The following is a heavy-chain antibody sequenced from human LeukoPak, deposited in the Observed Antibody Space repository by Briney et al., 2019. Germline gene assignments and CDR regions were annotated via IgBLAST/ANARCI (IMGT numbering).Heavy chain of an antibody. CDR1: GYTLTELS. CDR3: ARAASKNGDDVPGY. Sequence: ASVKVSCKVSGYTLTELSMHWVRQAPGKGLEWMGGFDPEDGETIYAQKFQGRVTITRNTSISTAYMELSSLRSEDTAVYYCARAASKNGDDVPGYWGQGTLVTVSS. D-gene: IGHD4-17*01. CDR2: FDPEDGET. V-gene: IGHV1-24*01. J-gene: IGHJ4*02.